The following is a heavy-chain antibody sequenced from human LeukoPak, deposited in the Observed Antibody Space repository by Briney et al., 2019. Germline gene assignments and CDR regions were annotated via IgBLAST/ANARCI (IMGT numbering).Heavy chain of an antibody. D-gene: IGHD6-13*01. J-gene: IGHJ2*01. Sequence: ASVKVSCKASGYTFTSYGISWVRQAPGQGLEWMGWISAYNGDTKYGQSFQGRVTMTTDTSTNTAYMDLRSLSSDDTAVYYCARVEQQLVLGYFDLWGRGTLVTVSS. CDR1: GYTFTSYG. CDR3: ARVEQQLVLGYFDL. CDR2: ISAYNGDT. V-gene: IGHV1-18*01.